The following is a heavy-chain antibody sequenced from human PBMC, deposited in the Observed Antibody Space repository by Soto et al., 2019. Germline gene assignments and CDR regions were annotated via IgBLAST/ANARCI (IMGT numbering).Heavy chain of an antibody. Sequence: QVQLVQSGAEVKKPGASVKVSCKASGYTFTSYDINWVRQATGQGLEWMGWMNPNSGNTGYAQKFQGRVTMTRNTSISTAYMELSSLRSEDTAVYYCARGPPYSSGWYFNYYYYYGMDVCGQGTTVTVSS. CDR3: ARGPPYSSGWYFNYYYYYGMDV. D-gene: IGHD6-19*01. V-gene: IGHV1-8*01. J-gene: IGHJ6*02. CDR1: GYTFTSYD. CDR2: MNPNSGNT.